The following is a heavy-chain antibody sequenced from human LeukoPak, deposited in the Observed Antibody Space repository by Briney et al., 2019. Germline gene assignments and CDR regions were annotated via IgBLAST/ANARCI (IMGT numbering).Heavy chain of an antibody. J-gene: IGHJ4*02. Sequence: GGSLRLSCAASGFTFSSYAMSWVRQAPGKGLEWVSAISGSDGSTYYADSVKGRFTISRDNSKNTLYLQMNSLRAEDTAVYYCAKDPRPTLMAVAGWYYFDYWGQGTLVTVSS. CDR3: AKDPRPTLMAVAGWYYFDY. D-gene: IGHD6-19*01. CDR1: GFTFSSYA. CDR2: ISGSDGST. V-gene: IGHV3-23*01.